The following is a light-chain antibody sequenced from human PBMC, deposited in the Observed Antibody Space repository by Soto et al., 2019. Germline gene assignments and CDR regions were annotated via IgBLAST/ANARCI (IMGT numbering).Light chain of an antibody. Sequence: DVVMTQSPLSLPVTLGQPASISCRSSQSLIHSDGNTYLNWFQQRPGQSPRRLIYQVSDRDSGVPDRFRGSGSGTDFTLKISRVEAEDVGVYYCMQGTHWPWTFGRGTEVEIK. CDR3: MQGTHWPWT. CDR1: QSLIHSDGNTY. J-gene: IGKJ1*01. CDR2: QVS. V-gene: IGKV2-30*02.